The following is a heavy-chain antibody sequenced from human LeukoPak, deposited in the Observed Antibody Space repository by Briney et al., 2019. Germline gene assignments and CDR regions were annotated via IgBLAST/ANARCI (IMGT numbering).Heavy chain of an antibody. CDR2: IYYSGST. V-gene: IGHV4-31*03. J-gene: IGHJ4*02. CDR3: ARVGQYYYGSGSKRGGYFDY. D-gene: IGHD3-10*01. Sequence: SETLSLTCTVSGGSISSGDYYWSWIRQHPGKGLEWIGNIYYSGSTYYNPSLKSRVTISVDTSKSQFSLKLSSVTAADTAVYYCARVGQYYYGSGSKRGGYFDYWGQGTLVTVSS. CDR1: GGSISSGDYY.